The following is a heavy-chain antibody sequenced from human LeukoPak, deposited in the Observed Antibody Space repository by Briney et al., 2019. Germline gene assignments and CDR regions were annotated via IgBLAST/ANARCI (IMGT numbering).Heavy chain of an antibody. CDR2: ISAYNGNT. D-gene: IGHD1-26*01. J-gene: IGHJ4*02. Sequence: GSVKVSCKASGYTFTSYGISWVRQAPGQGLEWMGWISAYNGNTNYAQKFQGRVTMTRDTSISTAYMELSRLRSDDTAVYYCARLGEWELRVFDYWGQGTLVTVSS. V-gene: IGHV1-18*01. CDR1: GYTFTSYG. CDR3: ARLGEWELRVFDY.